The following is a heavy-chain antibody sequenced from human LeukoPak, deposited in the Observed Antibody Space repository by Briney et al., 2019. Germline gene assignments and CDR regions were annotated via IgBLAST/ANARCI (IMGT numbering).Heavy chain of an antibody. CDR3: ATSQGPGNHWFDP. CDR2: ICTGDEI. Sequence: PGGSLRLSCAASGFTVTTTSMHWVRQAPGKGLEWVSVICTGDEIHYAESVKGRFTISRDSSTNTLSLHLSNLRIEDTAIYYCATSQGPGNHWFDPWGQGALVTVSS. V-gene: IGHV3-53*01. CDR1: GFTVTTTS. J-gene: IGHJ5*02.